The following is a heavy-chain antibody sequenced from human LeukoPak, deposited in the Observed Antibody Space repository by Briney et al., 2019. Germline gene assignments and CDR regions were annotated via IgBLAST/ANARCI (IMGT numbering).Heavy chain of an antibody. CDR2: INAGNGNT. CDR3: ARGSVVVRPRGPLDY. V-gene: IGHV1-3*01. CDR1: GYTFTSYA. Sequence: GASVKVSCKASGYTFTSYAMHWVRQAPGQRLEWMGWINAGNGNTKYSQKFQGRVTITRDTSASTAYMELSSLRSEDTAVYYCARGSVVVRPRGPLDYWGQGTLVTVSS. J-gene: IGHJ4*02. D-gene: IGHD2-21*01.